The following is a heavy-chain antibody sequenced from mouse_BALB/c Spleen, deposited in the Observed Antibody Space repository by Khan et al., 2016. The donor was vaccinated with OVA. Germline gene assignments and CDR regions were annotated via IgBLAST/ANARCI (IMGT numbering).Heavy chain of an antibody. CDR3: TRSGYGSFAY. J-gene: IGHJ3*01. CDR1: GYTFSNYY. D-gene: IGHD2-2*01. Sequence: VKLMESGAELVKTGASVKLSCKASGYTFSNYYLYWVKQRPGQGLEWIGEINPNNGGSNFNEKFKSKATLTVDKSSYTAYMQLSSLTSEDSAVYYCTRSGYGSFAYWGQGTLVTVSA. CDR2: INPNNGGS. V-gene: IGHV1S81*02.